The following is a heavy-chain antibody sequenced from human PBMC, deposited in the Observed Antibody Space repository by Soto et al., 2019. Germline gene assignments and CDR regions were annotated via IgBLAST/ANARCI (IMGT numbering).Heavy chain of an antibody. J-gene: IGHJ3*02. Sequence: GGSLRLSCAASGFTFSSYAMSWVRQAPGKGLEWVSAISGSGGSTYYAGSVKGRFTISRDNSKNTLYLQMNSLRAEDTAVYYCAKVRYYDSSGYYEPRTRMAFDIWGQGTMVTVSS. CDR3: AKVRYYDSSGYYEPRTRMAFDI. D-gene: IGHD3-22*01. CDR2: ISGSGGST. V-gene: IGHV3-23*01. CDR1: GFTFSSYA.